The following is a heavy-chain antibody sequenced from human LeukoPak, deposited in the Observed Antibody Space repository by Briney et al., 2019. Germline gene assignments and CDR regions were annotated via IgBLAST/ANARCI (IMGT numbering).Heavy chain of an antibody. J-gene: IGHJ4*02. CDR2: IYYSGST. Sequence: SETLSLTCTVSGGSISSYYWSWIRQPPGKGLEWIGYIYYSGSTNYNPSLKSRVTISVDTSKNQFSLKLSSVTAADTAVYYCARGIFGVVPDYWGQGTLVIVSS. CDR3: ARGIFGVVPDY. CDR1: GGSISSYY. D-gene: IGHD3-3*01. V-gene: IGHV4-59*01.